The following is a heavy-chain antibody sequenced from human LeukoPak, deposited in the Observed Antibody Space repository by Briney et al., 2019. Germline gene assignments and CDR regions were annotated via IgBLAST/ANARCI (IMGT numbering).Heavy chain of an antibody. Sequence: PGGSLRLSCAASGFTFSSYAMSWVRQAPGKGLEWVSSISGSGDSTYHADSVKGRFTISRDSSKNTLYLHLNSLRAEDTAVYYCANYRIQLWQRNDAFDIWGQGTMVTVSS. CDR2: ISGSGDST. D-gene: IGHD5-18*01. V-gene: IGHV3-23*01. J-gene: IGHJ3*02. CDR1: GFTFSSYA. CDR3: ANYRIQLWQRNDAFDI.